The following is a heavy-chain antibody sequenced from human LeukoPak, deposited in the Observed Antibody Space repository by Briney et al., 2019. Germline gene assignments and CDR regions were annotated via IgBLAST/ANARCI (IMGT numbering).Heavy chain of an antibody. Sequence: ASVKVSCKASGYTFTSYYMHWVRQAPGQGLEWMGIINPSGGSTSYAQKFQGRVTMTRDMSTSTVYMELSSLRSEDTAVYYCARASIGYYGSGNDFRFDPWGQGTLVTVSS. CDR1: GYTFTSYY. D-gene: IGHD3-10*01. CDR3: ARASIGYYGSGNDFRFDP. V-gene: IGHV1-46*01. J-gene: IGHJ5*02. CDR2: INPSGGST.